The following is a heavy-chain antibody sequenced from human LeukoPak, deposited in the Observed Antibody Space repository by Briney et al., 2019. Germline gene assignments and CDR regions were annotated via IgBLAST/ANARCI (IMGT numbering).Heavy chain of an antibody. J-gene: IGHJ5*02. CDR3: ARDRSRSGYYNWFDP. Sequence: GGSLRLSCAASGFTFSSYSMNWVRQAPGKGLEWVSSISSSSSYIYYADSVKGRFTISRDNAKNSLYLQMNSLRAEDTAVYYCARDRSRSGYYNWFDPWGQGTLVTVSS. CDR1: GFTFSSYS. V-gene: IGHV3-21*04. D-gene: IGHD3-22*01. CDR2: ISSSSSYI.